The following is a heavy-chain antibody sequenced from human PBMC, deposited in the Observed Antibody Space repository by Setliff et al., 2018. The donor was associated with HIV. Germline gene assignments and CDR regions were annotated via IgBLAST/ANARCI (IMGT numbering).Heavy chain of an antibody. J-gene: IGHJ6*02. CDR2: IYYSGAT. Sequence: SETLSLTCTVSGYSISSGYYWGWIRQPPGKGLEWIGFIYYSGATRYNPDLKSRVTISLDTSKNQFSLRLISVTAADTAIYYCARDPGQWLVKGGMDVWGQGIAVTVSS. CDR1: GYSISSGYY. V-gene: IGHV4-38-2*02. D-gene: IGHD6-19*01. CDR3: ARDPGQWLVKGGMDV.